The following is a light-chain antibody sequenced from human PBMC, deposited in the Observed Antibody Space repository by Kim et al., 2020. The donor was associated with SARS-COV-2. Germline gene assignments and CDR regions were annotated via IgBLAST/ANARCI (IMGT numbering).Light chain of an antibody. CDR3: QYFNSYPP. Sequence: SASVGDTFTIAFRTSQDITSALAWYQQRPGTAPQLLFCAASTLESVVPSMFSGSGSGTDFTLTISGLPHEVSATYYCQYFNSYPPFGQGTRLEIK. J-gene: IGKJ5*01. CDR2: AAS. V-gene: IGKV1-13*02. CDR1: QDITSA.